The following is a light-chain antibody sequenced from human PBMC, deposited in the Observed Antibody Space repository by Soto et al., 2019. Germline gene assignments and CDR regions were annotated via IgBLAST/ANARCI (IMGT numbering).Light chain of an antibody. CDR1: QSIPSNY. CDR3: QQYNNWPLWT. CDR2: DAS. Sequence: EIVLTQSPATLSLSPGERATLSCRASQSIPSNYLAWYQQKPGQAPRLLIYDASSRATGIPDRFSGSGSGTDFTLTISRLEPEDLGVYYCQQYNNWPLWTFGQGTKVDSK. V-gene: IGKV3D-20*02. J-gene: IGKJ1*01.